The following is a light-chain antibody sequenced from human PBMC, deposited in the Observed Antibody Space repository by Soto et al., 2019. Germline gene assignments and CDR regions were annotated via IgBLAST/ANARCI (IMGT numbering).Light chain of an antibody. CDR2: HAS. CDR3: QQLNSYTPK. CDR1: QSISNW. J-gene: IGKJ5*01. V-gene: IGKV1-5*01. Sequence: ILLTQAPSNLRCSLIYSATITFRASQSISNWLAWYQQKPGTAPKVLIYHASNLQSGVPSRFSGSGSGTEFTLTISSLQPEDFATYFCQQLNSYTPKFGQGTRLEIK.